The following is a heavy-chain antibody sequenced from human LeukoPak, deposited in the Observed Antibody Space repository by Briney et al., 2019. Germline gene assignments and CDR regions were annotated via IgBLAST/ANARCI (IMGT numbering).Heavy chain of an antibody. J-gene: IGHJ4*02. CDR1: AFTISSYW. D-gene: IGHD6-6*01. V-gene: IGHV3-7*01. CDR2: IKEDGSEI. Sequence: TGGSLRLSCAASAFTISSYWMSWVRQAPGKGLEWVANIKEDGSEIYYVDSVKGRFTISRDNAKNSLYLQMNSLRAEDTAVYYCAREMRLVGRVFDYWGQGTLVTVSS. CDR3: AREMRLVGRVFDY.